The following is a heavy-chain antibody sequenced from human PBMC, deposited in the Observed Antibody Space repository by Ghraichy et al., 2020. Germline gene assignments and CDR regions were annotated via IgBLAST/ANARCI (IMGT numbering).Heavy chain of an antibody. D-gene: IGHD3-16*01. J-gene: IGHJ4*02. CDR3: AKGGLSPDY. CDR1: GFTVSSSW. Sequence: GGSLRLSCAASGFTVSSSWMSWVRQAPGKRPEWVAQLKQDGSEEYYVDSVKGRFIISRDNAKGSLYLQMNSLRAEDTAVYYCAKGGLSPDYWGQGTLVTVS. V-gene: IGHV3-7*01. CDR2: LKQDGSEE.